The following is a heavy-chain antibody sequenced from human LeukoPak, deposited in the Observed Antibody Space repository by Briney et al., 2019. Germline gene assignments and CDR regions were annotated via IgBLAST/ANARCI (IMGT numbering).Heavy chain of an antibody. V-gene: IGHV1-24*01. CDR3: AGGYYYYGMDV. CDR2: FDPEDGET. CDR1: GYTLTELS. Sequence: ASVKVSCKVSGYTLTELSMHWVRQAPGKGLEWMGGFDPEDGETIYAQKFKGRVTMTEDTSTDTAYMEVSSLRSEDTAVYYCAGGYYYYGMDVWGQGTTVTVSS. J-gene: IGHJ6*02.